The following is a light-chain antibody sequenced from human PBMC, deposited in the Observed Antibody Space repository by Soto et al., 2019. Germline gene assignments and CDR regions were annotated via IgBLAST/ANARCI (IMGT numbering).Light chain of an antibody. J-gene: IGKJ2*01. CDR3: QQSYSYPHT. CDR2: AAS. Sequence: AIRMTQSPSSFSASTGDRVTITCRASQGISSYLAWYQQKPGNAPKLLIYAASTLQSGVPSRFSGSGSGTDFTLTISCLQSEDFATYYCQQSYSYPHTFGQGTKLEIK. V-gene: IGKV1-8*01. CDR1: QGISSY.